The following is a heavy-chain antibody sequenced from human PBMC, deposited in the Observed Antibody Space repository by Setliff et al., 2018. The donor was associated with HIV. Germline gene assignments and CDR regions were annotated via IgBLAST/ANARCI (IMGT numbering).Heavy chain of an antibody. D-gene: IGHD3-10*01. CDR1: DSITYKTSY. V-gene: IGHV4-39*01. Sequence: PSETLSLTCTADSITYKTSYWGWIRQPPGKGLEWIGSFHYGGSTFYNPSLQSRVTTSVDTSNSQFSLTLTYVTAADTAVYYCARHRAYDYRYMDVWGIGTTVTVSS. CDR2: FHYGGST. J-gene: IGHJ6*03. CDR3: ARHRAYDYRYMDV.